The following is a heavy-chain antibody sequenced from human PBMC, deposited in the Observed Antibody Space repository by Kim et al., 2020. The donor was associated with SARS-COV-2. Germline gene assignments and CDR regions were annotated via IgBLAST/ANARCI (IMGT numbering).Heavy chain of an antibody. D-gene: IGHD6-13*01. CDR3: AQSSSWPKYNWFDP. V-gene: IGHV1-69*13. J-gene: IGHJ5*02. CDR1: GGTFSSYA. CDR2: IIPIFGTA. Sequence: SVKVSCKASGGTFSSYAISWVRQAPGQGLEWMGGIIPIFGTANYAQKFQGRVTITADESTSTAYMELSSLRSEDTAVYYCAQSSSWPKYNWFDPWGQGTLVTVSS.